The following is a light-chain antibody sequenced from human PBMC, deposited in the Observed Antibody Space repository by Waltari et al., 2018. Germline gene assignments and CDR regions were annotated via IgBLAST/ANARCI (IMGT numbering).Light chain of an antibody. CDR2: AVT. Sequence: QTALTQPAYVSGSPGQSLTTSCTGSSGSIGNFDLVGWSQRSPVRYPQLIIYAVTNRPTGVSSRVSGSKSGNTAFLTISELQVDDEAVYYCCSYAGDRPLYFVAYLFGTGTDVTV. J-gene: IGLJ1*01. CDR1: SGSIGNFDL. CDR3: CSYAGDRPLYFVAYL. V-gene: IGLV2-23*02.